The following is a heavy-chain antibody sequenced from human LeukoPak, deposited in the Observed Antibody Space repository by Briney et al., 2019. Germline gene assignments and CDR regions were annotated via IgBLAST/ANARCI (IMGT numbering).Heavy chain of an antibody. CDR1: GFTFSSYG. J-gene: IGHJ4*02. CDR2: ISYDGSNK. V-gene: IGHV3-30*18. D-gene: IGHD3-10*01. Sequence: PRGSLRLSCAASGFTFSSYGMHWVCQAPGKGLEWVAVISYDGSNKYYADSVKGRFTISRDNSKNTLYLQMNSLRAEDTAVYYCAKIPRGEDYFDYWGQGTLVTVSS. CDR3: AKIPRGEDYFDY.